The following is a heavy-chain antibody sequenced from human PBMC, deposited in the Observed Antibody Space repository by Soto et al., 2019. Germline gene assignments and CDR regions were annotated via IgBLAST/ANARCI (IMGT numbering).Heavy chain of an antibody. Sequence: GGSLRLSCAASGFTFSSYWMHWVRQAPGKGLVWVSRINSDGSSTSYADSVKGRFTISRDNAKNTLYLQMNSLRAEDTAVYYCARASTWGDSSRYYPTSGYYYKYAMEVWGQGTTVTVSS. V-gene: IGHV3-74*01. CDR3: ARASTWGDSSRYYPTSGYYYKYAMEV. D-gene: IGHD3-22*01. CDR2: INSDGSST. CDR1: GFTFSSYW. J-gene: IGHJ6*02.